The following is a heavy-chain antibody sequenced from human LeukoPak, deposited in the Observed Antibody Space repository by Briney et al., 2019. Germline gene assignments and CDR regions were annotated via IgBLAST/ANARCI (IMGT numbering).Heavy chain of an antibody. V-gene: IGHV1-69*13. D-gene: IGHD3-3*01. CDR1: GGTFSSYA. CDR2: IIPIFGTA. Sequence: SVKVSCKASGGTFSSYAISWVRQAPGLGLEWMGGIIPIFGTANYAQKFQGRVTITADESTSTAYMELSSLRSEDTAVYYCARSLRFLEWFPNFDYWGQGTLVTVSS. J-gene: IGHJ4*02. CDR3: ARSLRFLEWFPNFDY.